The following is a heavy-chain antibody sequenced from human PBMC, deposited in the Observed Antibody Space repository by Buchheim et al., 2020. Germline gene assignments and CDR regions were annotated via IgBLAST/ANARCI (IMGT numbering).Heavy chain of an antibody. CDR1: GFTFSSYA. CDR3: ARGQPGTMDY. CDR2: INWNGDRT. D-gene: IGHD3-10*01. J-gene: IGHJ4*02. Sequence: EVQLLESGGGLVQPGGSLRLSCAASGFTFSSYAMSWVRQAPGKGLEWVSGINWNGDRTGYADSVKGRFTISRDNAKNSLDLQMNSLRDEDTALYYCARGQPGTMDYWGQG. V-gene: IGHV3-20*04.